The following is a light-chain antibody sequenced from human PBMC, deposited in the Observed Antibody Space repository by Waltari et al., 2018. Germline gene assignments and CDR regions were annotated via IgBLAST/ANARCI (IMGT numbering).Light chain of an antibody. J-gene: IGLJ3*02. CDR1: ISDVTSFNY. CDR2: DVT. Sequence: QSALTQPASVSGSPGQSITISCTATISDVTSFNYVSWYQRHSGKAPKLLIFDVTNRPTGTSNLFSCSKSGNTASLTISGLQAEDEADYFCASYTTSNNRVFGGGTRLTVL. CDR3: ASYTTSNNRV. V-gene: IGLV2-14*03.